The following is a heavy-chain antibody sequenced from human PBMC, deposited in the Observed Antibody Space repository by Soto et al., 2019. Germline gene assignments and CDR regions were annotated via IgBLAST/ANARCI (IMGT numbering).Heavy chain of an antibody. D-gene: IGHD5-18*01. CDR1: GFTFSSYA. CDR2: ISGSGGST. Sequence: GSLRLSCAASGFTFSSYAMSWVRQAPGKGLEWVSAISGSGGSTYYADSVKGRFTISRDNSKNTLYLQMNSLRAEDTAVYYCAKDTFSRIQLWLLFPLYFDYWGQGTLVTVSS. J-gene: IGHJ4*02. CDR3: AKDTFSRIQLWLLFPLYFDY. V-gene: IGHV3-23*01.